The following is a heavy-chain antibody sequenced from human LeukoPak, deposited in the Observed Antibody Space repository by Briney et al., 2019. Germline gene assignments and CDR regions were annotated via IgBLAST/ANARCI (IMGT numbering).Heavy chain of an antibody. Sequence: SETLSLTCTVSGGSISSSSYYWGWIRQPPGKGLEWIGSIYYSGSTYYNPSLKSRVTIPVDTSKNQFSLKLSSVTAADTAVYYCARDMTAGGWFDPWGQGTLVTVSS. CDR1: GGSISSSSYY. D-gene: IGHD2-21*02. V-gene: IGHV4-39*07. J-gene: IGHJ5*02. CDR2: IYYSGST. CDR3: ARDMTAGGWFDP.